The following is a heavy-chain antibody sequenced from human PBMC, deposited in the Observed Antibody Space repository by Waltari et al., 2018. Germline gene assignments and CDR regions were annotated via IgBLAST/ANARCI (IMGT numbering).Heavy chain of an antibody. J-gene: IGHJ4*02. CDR1: GFSLSTSGVG. CDR2: IYWNDDK. D-gene: IGHD1-1*01. CDR3: AHRGGTTGTTEY. V-gene: IGHV2-5*01. Sequence: QITLKESGPTLVKPTQTIPLTCTFSGFSLSTSGVGVGWIRQPPGKALEWLALIYWNDDKRYSPSLKSRLTITKDTSKNQVVLTMTNMDPVDTATYYCAHRGGTTGTTEYWGQGTLVTVSS.